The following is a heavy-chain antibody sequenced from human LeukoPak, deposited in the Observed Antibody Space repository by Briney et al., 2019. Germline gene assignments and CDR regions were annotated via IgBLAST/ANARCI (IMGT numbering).Heavy chain of an antibody. D-gene: IGHD3-10*01. CDR2: INSDGSST. CDR1: GFTFSSYW. CDR3: ARVIYGSGTYYHDY. J-gene: IGHJ4*02. V-gene: IGHV3-74*01. Sequence: GGSLRLSCAASGFTFSSYWMHWVRQGPGKGLVWVSRINSDGSSTSNADSVKGRFTISRDNAKNTLYLQMNSLRAEDTAVYYCARVIYGSGTYYHDYWGQGTLVTVSS.